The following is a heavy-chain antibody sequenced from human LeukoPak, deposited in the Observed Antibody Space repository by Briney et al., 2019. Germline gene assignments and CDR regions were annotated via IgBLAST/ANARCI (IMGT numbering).Heavy chain of an antibody. J-gene: IGHJ4*02. D-gene: IGHD3-22*01. CDR2: ISGSGGST. Sequence: GGSLRLSCAASGFTFSSYAMSWVRQAPGKGLEWVSAISGSGGSTYYADSVKGRFTISRDNSKNTLYLQMNSLRAEDTAVYYCAKDESAYYYDSSGYIECWGQGTLVTVSS. V-gene: IGHV3-23*01. CDR3: AKDESAYYYDSSGYIEC. CDR1: GFTFSSYA.